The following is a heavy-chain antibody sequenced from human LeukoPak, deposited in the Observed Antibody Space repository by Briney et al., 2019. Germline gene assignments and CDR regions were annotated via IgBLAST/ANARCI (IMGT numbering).Heavy chain of an antibody. CDR1: GFTFSSYA. J-gene: IGHJ5*02. V-gene: IGHV3-23*01. Sequence: GGSLRLSCAASGFTFSSYAMSWVRQAPGKGLEWVSAISGSGGSTYYADSVKGRFTISRDNSKNTLYLQMNSLRAEDTVVYYCAKGRTSSGWTPWGQGTLVTVSS. CDR3: AKGRTSSGWTP. D-gene: IGHD6-19*01. CDR2: ISGSGGST.